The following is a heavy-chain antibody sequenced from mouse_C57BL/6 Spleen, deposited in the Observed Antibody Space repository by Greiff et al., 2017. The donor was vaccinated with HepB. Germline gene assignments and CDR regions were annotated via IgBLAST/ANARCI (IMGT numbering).Heavy chain of an antibody. CDR2: IYPGDGDT. Sequence: QVQLQQSGPELVKPGASVKISCKASGYAFSSSWMNWVKQRPGKGLEWIGRIYPGDGDTNYNGKFKGKATLTADKSSSTAYMQLSSLTSEDSAVYFCARGEDYYGSSPFAYWGQGTLVTVSA. V-gene: IGHV1-82*01. CDR3: ARGEDYYGSSPFAY. J-gene: IGHJ3*01. CDR1: GYAFSSSW. D-gene: IGHD1-1*01.